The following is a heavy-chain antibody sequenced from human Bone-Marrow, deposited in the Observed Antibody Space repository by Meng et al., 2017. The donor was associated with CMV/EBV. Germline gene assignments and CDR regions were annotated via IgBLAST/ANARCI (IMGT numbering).Heavy chain of an antibody. CDR2: IYYSGST. CDR3: ARGQWELLPAMNWFDP. J-gene: IGHJ5*02. CDR1: GGSISSGGYY. D-gene: IGHD1-26*01. Sequence: SETLSLTCTVSGGSISSGGYYWSWIRQHPGKGLEWIGYIYYSGSTYYNPSLKSRVTISVDTSKNQFSLKLSSVTAADTAVYYCARGQWELLPAMNWFDPWGQGTLVTVSS. V-gene: IGHV4-31*03.